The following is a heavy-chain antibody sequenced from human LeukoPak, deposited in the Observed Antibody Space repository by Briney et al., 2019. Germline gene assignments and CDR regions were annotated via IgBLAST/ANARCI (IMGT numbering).Heavy chain of an antibody. V-gene: IGHV4-39*01. CDR2: IYYSGST. Sequence: SETLSLTCTVSGGSISSSSYYWGWIRQPPGKGLEWIGSIYYSGSTYYNPSLKSRVTISVDTSKNQFSLKLSSVTAADTAVYYCAGRRSNSSGYKRYPFDYWGQGTLVTVS. CDR1: GGSISSSSYY. D-gene: IGHD3-22*01. CDR3: AGRRSNSSGYKRYPFDY. J-gene: IGHJ4*02.